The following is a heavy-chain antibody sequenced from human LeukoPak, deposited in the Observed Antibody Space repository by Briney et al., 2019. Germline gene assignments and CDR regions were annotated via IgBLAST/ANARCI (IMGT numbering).Heavy chain of an antibody. D-gene: IGHD3-22*01. CDR1: GYNFRSYW. CDR3: ARRDSNGYNYFDY. J-gene: IGHJ4*02. V-gene: IGHV5-51*01. CDR2: IYPGDSDI. Sequence: GESLKISCKAPGYNFRSYWIAWVRQMPGKGLEWMGTIYPGDSDITYSPSFQGQVTISADKSINTAYLQWSSLKASDTAMYYCARRDSNGYNYFDYWGQGTLVTVSS.